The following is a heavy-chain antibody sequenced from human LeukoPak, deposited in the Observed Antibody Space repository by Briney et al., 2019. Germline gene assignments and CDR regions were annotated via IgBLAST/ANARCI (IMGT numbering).Heavy chain of an antibody. CDR3: ARDARTVGITMIVVGFDY. CDR1: GFTLSSYA. V-gene: IGHV3-30*04. CDR2: ISYDGSNK. D-gene: IGHD3-22*01. Sequence: GGSLRLSCAASGFTLSSYAMYWVRQSPGKGLEWVAVISYDGSNKYYADSVKGRFTISRDNSKNTLYLQMNSLRAEDTAVYYCARDARTVGITMIVVGFDYWGQGTLVTVSS. J-gene: IGHJ4*02.